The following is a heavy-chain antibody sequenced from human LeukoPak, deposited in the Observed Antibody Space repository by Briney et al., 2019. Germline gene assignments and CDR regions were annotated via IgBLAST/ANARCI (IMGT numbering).Heavy chain of an antibody. CDR1: GYTFTSYG. V-gene: IGHV1-18*01. Sequence: GASVKVSCTASGYTFTSYGISWVRQAPGQGLEWMGWISAYNGNTNYAQKLQGRVTMTTDTSTSTAYMELRSLRSDDTAVYYCARSSGSRDFGAFDIWGQGTMVTVSS. CDR3: ARSSGSRDFGAFDI. D-gene: IGHD3-22*01. J-gene: IGHJ3*02. CDR2: ISAYNGNT.